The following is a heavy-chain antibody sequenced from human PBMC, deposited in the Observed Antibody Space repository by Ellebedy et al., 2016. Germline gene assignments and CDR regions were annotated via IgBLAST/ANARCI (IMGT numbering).Heavy chain of an antibody. J-gene: IGHJ4*02. Sequence: GESLKISXTASGFTFGDYAMSWFRQAPGKGLEWVGFIRSKAYGGTTEYAASVKGRFTISRDDSKSIAYLQMNSLKTEDTAVYYCTRAKRYSSSWPHDYWGQGTLVTVSS. D-gene: IGHD6-13*01. CDR3: TRAKRYSSSWPHDY. CDR1: GFTFGDYA. V-gene: IGHV3-49*03. CDR2: IRSKAYGGTT.